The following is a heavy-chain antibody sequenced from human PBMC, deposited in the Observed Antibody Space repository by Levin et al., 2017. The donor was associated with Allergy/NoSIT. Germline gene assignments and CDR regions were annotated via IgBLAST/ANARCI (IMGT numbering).Heavy chain of an antibody. V-gene: IGHV3-48*04. Sequence: GESLKISCAASGFSFSRYSMNWVRQAPGKGLEWVSYIGPPGSPIYYADSLRGRFTISRDNAKNSLYLQMNSLVAEDTAVYYCARDYGGSSITADSWGQEPWSPSPQ. CDR1: GFSFSRYS. CDR2: IGPPGSPI. J-gene: IGHJ5*01. D-gene: IGHD4-23*01. CDR3: ARDYGGSSITADS.